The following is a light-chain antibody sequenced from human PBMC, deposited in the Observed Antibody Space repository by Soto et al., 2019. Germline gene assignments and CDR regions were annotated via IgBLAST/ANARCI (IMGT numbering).Light chain of an antibody. J-gene: IGKJ1*01. CDR2: DAS. V-gene: IGKV1-5*01. CDR1: QSISSW. Sequence: DIPMTQSPSTLSASVGDRVTITCRASQSISSWLAWYQQKPGKAPKLLIYDASSLESGVPSRFSGSGSGTEFTLTFSSLQPDDFATYYCQQYNSYSPWTFGQGTKVEIK. CDR3: QQYNSYSPWT.